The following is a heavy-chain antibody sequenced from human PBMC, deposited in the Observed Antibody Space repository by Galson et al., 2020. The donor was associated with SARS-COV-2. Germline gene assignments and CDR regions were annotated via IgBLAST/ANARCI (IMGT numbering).Heavy chain of an antibody. CDR2: ISYDGSNK. CDR1: ASTFRCYA. CDR3: ARSSGYYYMDV. V-gene: IGHV3-30*04. D-gene: IGHD3-10*01. Sequence: GGSLRLSCAASASTFRCYAMPWVRQAPGKGLELVAVISYDGSNKYYAESVKGRFTIPRDNSKNTLYLQMNSLRAEDTAVYYCARSSGYYYMDVWGKGTTVTVSS. J-gene: IGHJ6*03.